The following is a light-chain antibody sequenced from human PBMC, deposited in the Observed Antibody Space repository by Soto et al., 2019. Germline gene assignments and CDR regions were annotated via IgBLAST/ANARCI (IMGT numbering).Light chain of an antibody. CDR3: SSYAGTNSFDVV. Sequence: QSALTQPPSASGSPGQSVTISSPGTSSDVGGYNYVAWFQQHPGKAPKLMIYEVTERPSGVPDRFSGSKSGNTASLTVSGLQAEDEADYYCSSYAGTNSFDVVFGGGTKLTVL. CDR2: EVT. V-gene: IGLV2-8*01. CDR1: SSDVGGYNY. J-gene: IGLJ2*01.